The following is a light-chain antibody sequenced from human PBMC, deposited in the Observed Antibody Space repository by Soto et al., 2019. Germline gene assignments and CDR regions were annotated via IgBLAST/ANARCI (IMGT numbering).Light chain of an antibody. CDR2: WAS. CDR1: QSVLYSSNNKNY. CDR3: QQYYSTLWT. Sequence: EIVMTQSPDSLAVSLGERATINCKSSQSVLYSSNNKNYLAWYQQKPGQPPKLLIYWASTRESGVPDRFSGSGSGTDFTLTISSLQAEDVAVYYCQQYYSTLWTFGQGTKVDIK. J-gene: IGKJ1*01. V-gene: IGKV4-1*01.